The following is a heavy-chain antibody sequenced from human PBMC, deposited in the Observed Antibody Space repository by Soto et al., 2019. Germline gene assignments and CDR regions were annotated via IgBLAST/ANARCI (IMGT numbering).Heavy chain of an antibody. V-gene: IGHV3-23*01. CDR1: GFTFSSYA. CDR2: ISDSGGST. CDR3: AFSSSPFAY. Sequence: LRLSCAASGFTFSSYAMSWVRQAPGKGLEWVSTISDSGGSTYYADSVKGRFTISRDNSKNTLYLQMNSLRAEDTAVYYCAFSSSPFAYWGQGTLVTVSS. J-gene: IGHJ4*02.